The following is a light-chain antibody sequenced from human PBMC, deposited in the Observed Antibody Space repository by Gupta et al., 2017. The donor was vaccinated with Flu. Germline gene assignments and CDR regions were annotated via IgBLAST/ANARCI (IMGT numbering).Light chain of an antibody. CDR2: EVS. CDR3: CSYAGDRDV. V-gene: IGLV2-23*02. CDR1: STDIVSYNL. Sequence: QSALTQPASVSGSPGQSITISCTGTSTDIVSYNLVSWYQQHPGKAPKVVIYEVSKRPSGLSNRFSGSKSGNTASLTISGLQAEDEAEYYCCSYAGDRDVFGTGTKVTVL. J-gene: IGLJ1*01.